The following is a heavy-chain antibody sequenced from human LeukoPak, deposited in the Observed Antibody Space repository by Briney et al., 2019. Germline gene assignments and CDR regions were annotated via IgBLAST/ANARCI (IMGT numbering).Heavy chain of an antibody. CDR2: ISISSSTI. V-gene: IGHV3-48*04. D-gene: IGHD6-6*01. CDR1: GFDFITYS. CDR3: ARGGVYSTSAVDY. Sequence: GGSLRLSCAASGFDFITYSMNWVRQAPGKGLEWISHISISSSTIYYADSVKGRFTISRDNAKNTLCLQMNSLRAEDTAVYYCARGGVYSTSAVDYWGQGTLVTVSS. J-gene: IGHJ4*02.